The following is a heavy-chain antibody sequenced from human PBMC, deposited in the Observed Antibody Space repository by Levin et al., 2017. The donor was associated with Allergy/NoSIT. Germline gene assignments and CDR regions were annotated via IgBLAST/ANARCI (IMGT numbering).Heavy chain of an antibody. J-gene: IGHJ4*02. CDR3: AATYGDYVFATGFDY. V-gene: IGHV1-2*02. CDR2: INPNSGGT. D-gene: IGHD4-17*01. CDR1: GYTFTGYY. Sequence: ASVKVSCKASGYTFTGYYMHWVRQAPGQGLEWMGWINPNSGGTNYAQKFQGRVTMTRDTSISTAYMELSRLRSDDTAVYYCAATYGDYVFATGFDYWGQGTLVTVSS.